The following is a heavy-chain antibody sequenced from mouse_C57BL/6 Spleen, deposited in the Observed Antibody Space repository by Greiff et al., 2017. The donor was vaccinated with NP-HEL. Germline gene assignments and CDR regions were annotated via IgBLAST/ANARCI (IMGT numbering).Heavy chain of an antibody. Sequence: QVQLQQPGAELVKPGAPVKLSCKASGYTFTSYWMHWVKQRPGQGLEWIGMIHPNSGSTNYNEKFKSKATLTVDKSSSTAYMQLSSLTSEDSAVYYCARSYSNYFDYWGQGTTLTVSS. CDR2: IHPNSGST. J-gene: IGHJ2*01. V-gene: IGHV1-64*01. CDR3: ARSYSNYFDY. CDR1: GYTFTSYW. D-gene: IGHD2-5*01.